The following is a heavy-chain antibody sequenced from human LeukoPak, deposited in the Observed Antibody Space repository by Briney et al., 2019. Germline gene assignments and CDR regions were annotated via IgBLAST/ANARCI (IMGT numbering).Heavy chain of an antibody. V-gene: IGHV3-23*01. J-gene: IGHJ4*02. CDR1: GFTFSTYA. CDR3: AKSHGSTYLFDY. CDR2: VSGNGGST. D-gene: IGHD2-2*01. Sequence: PGGSLRLSCAASGFTFSTYAMSWVRQAPGKGLEWVSAVSGNGGSTNYADSVKGRFTISRDNSKNTVYLQMNSLRAEDAAVYYCAKSHGSTYLFDYWGQGTLVTVSS.